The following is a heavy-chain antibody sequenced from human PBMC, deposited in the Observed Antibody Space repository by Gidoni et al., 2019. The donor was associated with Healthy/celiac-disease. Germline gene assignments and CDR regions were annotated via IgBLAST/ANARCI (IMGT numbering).Heavy chain of an antibody. Sequence: QVQLVESGGGVVQPGRSLRLSCAASGFTFSSYGMHWVRQAPGKGLEWVAVISYDGSNKYYADSVKGRFTISRDNSKNTLYLQMNSLRAEDTAVYYCAKERDGYNEYYYGMDVWGQGTTVTVSS. CDR3: AKERDGYNEYYYGMDV. V-gene: IGHV3-30*18. CDR1: GFTFSSYG. CDR2: ISYDGSNK. J-gene: IGHJ6*02. D-gene: IGHD5-12*01.